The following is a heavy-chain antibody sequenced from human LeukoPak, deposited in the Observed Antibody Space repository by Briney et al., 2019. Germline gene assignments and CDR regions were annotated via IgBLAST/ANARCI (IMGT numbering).Heavy chain of an antibody. CDR2: IYHSGST. J-gene: IGHJ4*02. CDR3: ARRPYCSGGSCYSGY. CDR1: GGSISSSNW. V-gene: IGHV4-4*02. D-gene: IGHD2-15*01. Sequence: SGTLSLTCAVSGGSISSSNWWSWVRQPPGKGLEWIGEIYHSGSTNYNPSLKSRVTISVDKSKNQFSLKLSSVTAADTAVYYCARRPYCSGGSCYSGYWGQGTLVTVSS.